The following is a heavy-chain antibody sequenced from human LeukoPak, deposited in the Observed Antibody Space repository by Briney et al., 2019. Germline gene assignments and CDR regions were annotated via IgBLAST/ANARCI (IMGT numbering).Heavy chain of an antibody. CDR2: IYYSGST. V-gene: IGHV4-39*01. CDR1: GGSISSTAYC. Sequence: SETLSLTCTVSGGSISSTAYCWGWIRQPPGKGLEWIGSIYYSGSTYYNPSLKSRVTISVDTSKNQFSLKLSSVTAADTAVYYCARHYDHFDYWGQGTLVTVSS. D-gene: IGHD5-12*01. J-gene: IGHJ4*02. CDR3: ARHYDHFDY.